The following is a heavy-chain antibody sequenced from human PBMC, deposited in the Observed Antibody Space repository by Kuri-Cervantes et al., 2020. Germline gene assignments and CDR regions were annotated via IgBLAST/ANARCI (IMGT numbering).Heavy chain of an antibody. Sequence: GGSLRLSCAASGFTFSSYAMSWVRQAPGKGLEWISYISYSGNTIHYADSVKGRFTISRDSAKNSLFLQMNSLRDEDTAVYYCARDRTDGDSSGYQRFDYWGRGTLVTVSS. V-gene: IGHV3-48*02. CDR2: ISYSGNTI. D-gene: IGHD3-22*01. CDR3: ARDRTDGDSSGYQRFDY. CDR1: GFTFSSYA. J-gene: IGHJ4*02.